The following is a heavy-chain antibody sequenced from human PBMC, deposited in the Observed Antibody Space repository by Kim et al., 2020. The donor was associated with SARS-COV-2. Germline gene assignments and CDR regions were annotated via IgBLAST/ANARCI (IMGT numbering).Heavy chain of an antibody. CDR3: ARDRQRAGTGVDY. V-gene: IGHV6-1*01. Sequence: YALSVKARITRNPDTSKNQFSLQLTSVPPEDTAVYYCARDRQRAGTGVDYWGRGTLVTVSS. D-gene: IGHD6-19*01. J-gene: IGHJ4*02.